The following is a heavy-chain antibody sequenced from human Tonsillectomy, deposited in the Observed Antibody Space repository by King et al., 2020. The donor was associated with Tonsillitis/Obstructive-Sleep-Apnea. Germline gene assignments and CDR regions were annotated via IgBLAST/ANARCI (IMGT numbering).Heavy chain of an antibody. CDR3: ARDPGIADYDFWSGRNWLDP. Sequence: QLVQSGAEVKKPGASVKVSCKASGYTFTSYGIMWVRQAPGQGLEWMGWISVYNGNTNYAQKLQGRVTMTTDTSTSTAYMELRSLRSDETAVYYCARDPGIADYDFWSGRNWLDPWGQGTLVTVSS. CDR1: GYTFTSYG. J-gene: IGHJ5*02. V-gene: IGHV1-18*01. D-gene: IGHD3-3*01. CDR2: ISVYNGNT.